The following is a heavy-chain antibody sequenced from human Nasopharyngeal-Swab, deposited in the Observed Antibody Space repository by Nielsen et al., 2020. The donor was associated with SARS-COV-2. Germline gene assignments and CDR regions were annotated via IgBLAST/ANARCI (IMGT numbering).Heavy chain of an antibody. D-gene: IGHD6-25*01. J-gene: IGHJ6*03. CDR2: IYSGGST. V-gene: IGHV3-53*01. Sequence: WIRQPPGKGLEWVSVIYSGGSTYYADSVKGRFTISRDYSKNTLYLQMNSLRAEDTAVYYCARDRFSGYMDVWGKGTTVTVSS. CDR3: ARDRFSGYMDV.